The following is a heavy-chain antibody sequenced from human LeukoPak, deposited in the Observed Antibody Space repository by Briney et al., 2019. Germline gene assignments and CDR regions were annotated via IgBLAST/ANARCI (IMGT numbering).Heavy chain of an antibody. CDR3: ARGGGIVGASNRYYYYYMDV. Sequence: TGGSLRLSCAASGFTFSSYGMSWVRQAPGKGLEWVSGINWNSGSIDYADSVKGRFTISRDNAKNSLYLQMNNLRAGDTALYYCARGGGIVGASNRYYYYYMDVWGKGTTVTISS. CDR1: GFTFSSYG. J-gene: IGHJ6*03. CDR2: INWNSGSI. V-gene: IGHV3-9*01. D-gene: IGHD1-26*01.